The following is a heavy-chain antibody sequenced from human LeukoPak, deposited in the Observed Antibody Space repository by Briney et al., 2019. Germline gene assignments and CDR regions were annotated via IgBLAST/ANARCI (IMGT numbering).Heavy chain of an antibody. Sequence: GRSLRLSCAAPGFTFSSFAMHWVRQAPGKGLEWAALISNDDGAKHYANSVKGRFTVSRDNSKSTLYLEMNSLRAEDTAVYFCARGNGPGSFLIDYLGQGALVTVSS. CDR3: ARGNGPGSFLIDY. V-gene: IGHV3-30-3*01. D-gene: IGHD3-10*01. CDR1: GFTFSSFA. J-gene: IGHJ4*02. CDR2: ISNDDGAK.